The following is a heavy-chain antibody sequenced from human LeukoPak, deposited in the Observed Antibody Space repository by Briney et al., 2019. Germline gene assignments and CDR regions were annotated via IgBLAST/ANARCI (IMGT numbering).Heavy chain of an antibody. J-gene: IGHJ4*02. CDR2: IRTKAYGGTT. Sequence: GGSLRLSCAASGFTVISNYMNWVRQAPGKGLEWVGFIRTKAYGGTTEYAASVKGRFTISRDGSKSIAYLQMNSLKTEDTAVYYCTRTYYDSSGYLFDYWGQGTLVTVSS. V-gene: IGHV3-49*04. CDR3: TRTYYDSSGYLFDY. D-gene: IGHD3-22*01. CDR1: GFTVISNY.